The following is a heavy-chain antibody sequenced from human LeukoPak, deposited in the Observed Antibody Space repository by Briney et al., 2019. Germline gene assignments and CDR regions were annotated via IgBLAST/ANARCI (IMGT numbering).Heavy chain of an antibody. Sequence: SLRLSCAASGFSFSNYAMHWVRQAPGKGLEWVALTSYDGSNKYYADSVKGRFTISRDNSKNTLYLQMNSLRAEDTAVYYCARTEGGTMIVVVDAFDIWGQGTMVTVSS. V-gene: IGHV3-30*04. D-gene: IGHD3-22*01. CDR3: ARTEGGTMIVVVDAFDI. CDR1: GFSFSNYA. CDR2: TSYDGSNK. J-gene: IGHJ3*02.